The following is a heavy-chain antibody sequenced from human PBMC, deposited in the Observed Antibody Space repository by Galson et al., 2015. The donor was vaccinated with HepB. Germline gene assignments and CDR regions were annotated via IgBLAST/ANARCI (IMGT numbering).Heavy chain of an antibody. CDR1: GGTFSSYA. Sequence: SVKVSCKASGGTFSSYAISWVRQAPGQGLEWMGGIIPILGIANYAQKFQGRVTITADKSTSTAYMELSSLRSEDTAVYYCARDIATVDTFDIWGQGTMVTVSS. CDR2: IIPILGIA. D-gene: IGHD4-17*01. CDR3: ARDIATVDTFDI. J-gene: IGHJ3*02. V-gene: IGHV1-69*10.